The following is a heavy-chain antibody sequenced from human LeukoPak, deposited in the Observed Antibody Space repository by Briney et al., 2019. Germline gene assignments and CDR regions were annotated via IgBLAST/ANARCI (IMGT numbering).Heavy chain of an antibody. CDR2: IYYSGST. Sequence: SETLSLTCTVSGGSISSSSYYWGWIRQPPGKGLEWIGSIYYSGSTFYNPSLKSRVTISVDTSKNQFSLKLSSVTAADTAVYYCARHGGVGGWFLNGFDYWGQGTLVTVSS. J-gene: IGHJ4*02. V-gene: IGHV4-39*01. CDR3: ARHGGVGGWFLNGFDY. CDR1: GGSISSSSYY. D-gene: IGHD6-19*01.